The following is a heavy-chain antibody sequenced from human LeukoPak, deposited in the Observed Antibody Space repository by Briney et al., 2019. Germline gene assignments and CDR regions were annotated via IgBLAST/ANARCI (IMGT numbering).Heavy chain of an antibody. CDR1: GFTFSNYW. J-gene: IGHJ5*02. Sequence: GGSLRLSCAASGFTFSNYWMHWVRQAPGKGLVWVSRINSDGINTSYADSVRGRFTISRDNAKNTLNLQMNSLRAEDTAVYYCARDLGQYYDTSDNWFDPWGQGTLVTVSS. V-gene: IGHV3-74*01. CDR2: INSDGINT. CDR3: ARDLGQYYDTSDNWFDP. D-gene: IGHD3-22*01.